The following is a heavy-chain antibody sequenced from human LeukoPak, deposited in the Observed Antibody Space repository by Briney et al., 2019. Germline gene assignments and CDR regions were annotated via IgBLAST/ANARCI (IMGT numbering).Heavy chain of an antibody. V-gene: IGHV3-23*01. D-gene: IGHD3-3*01. Sequence: GGSLRLSCTASGFTLSSYEMSWIRQAPGKGLEWVSSIDYSGGSTYYADSVKGRFTISRDNSKNTLYLQLNSLRAEDTAVYYCARDLRGSLEWLFSYDYWGQGTLVTVSS. CDR1: GFTLSSYE. CDR3: ARDLRGSLEWLFSYDY. CDR2: IDYSGGST. J-gene: IGHJ4*02.